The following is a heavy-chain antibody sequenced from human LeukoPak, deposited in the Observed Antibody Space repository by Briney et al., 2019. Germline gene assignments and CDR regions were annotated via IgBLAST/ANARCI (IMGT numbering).Heavy chain of an antibody. Sequence: GGSLRLSCAASGFTFSNYGMSWVRQAPGKGLEWVSAISGSGVTTYYADSVKGRFTISRDSSKNTLFLQMNRLRPEDAAVYYCAKAPVTTCRGAFCYPFDYWGLGTLVTVSS. V-gene: IGHV3-23*01. CDR1: GFTFSNYG. D-gene: IGHD2-15*01. CDR2: ISGSGVTT. CDR3: AKAPVTTCRGAFCYPFDY. J-gene: IGHJ4*02.